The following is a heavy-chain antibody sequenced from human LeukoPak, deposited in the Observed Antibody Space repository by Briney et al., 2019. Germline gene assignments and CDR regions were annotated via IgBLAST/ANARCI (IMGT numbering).Heavy chain of an antibody. V-gene: IGHV4-39*01. CDR3: ASASEYFWSGYSYFVVMDV. CDR2: IYYNGST. J-gene: IGHJ6*02. D-gene: IGHD3-3*01. Sequence: SETLSLTCTVSGGSISSSSYYWGWIRQPPGKGLEGSGSIYYNGSTYYNPSLKCRVTISVDTSKNHFSLKLSSVTAADTSVYYCASASEYFWSGYSYFVVMDVWGQGTTVTVSS. CDR1: GGSISSSSYY.